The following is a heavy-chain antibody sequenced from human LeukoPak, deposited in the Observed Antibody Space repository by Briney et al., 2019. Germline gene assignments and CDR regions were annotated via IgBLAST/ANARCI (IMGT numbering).Heavy chain of an antibody. CDR1: GFTFSSYG. V-gene: IGHV3-23*01. D-gene: IGHD2-2*01. CDR2: ISGSGGST. Sequence: GGSLRLSCAASGFTFSSYGMSWVRQAPGKGLEWVSAISGSGGSTYYADSVKGRFTISRDNSKNALYLQMNSLRAEDTAVYYCAKGGIGHQGVFDYWGQGTLVTVSS. J-gene: IGHJ4*02. CDR3: AKGGIGHQGVFDY.